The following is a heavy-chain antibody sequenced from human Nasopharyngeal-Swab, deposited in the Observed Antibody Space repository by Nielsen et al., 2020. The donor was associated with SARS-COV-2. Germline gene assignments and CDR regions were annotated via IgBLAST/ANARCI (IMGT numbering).Heavy chain of an antibody. J-gene: IGHJ6*02. CDR3: ARHERYGDYYYYGMDV. CDR2: IYYSGST. Sequence: SEPLSLTCTVSGGSISRYYWSWIRQPPGKGLEWIGYIYYSGSTHYTPSLKSRVPLSVDTSKNQFSLKLGSVTAAATAVYYCARHERYGDYYYYGMDVWGQGTTVTVSS. D-gene: IGHD4-17*01. CDR1: GGSISRYY. V-gene: IGHV4-59*08.